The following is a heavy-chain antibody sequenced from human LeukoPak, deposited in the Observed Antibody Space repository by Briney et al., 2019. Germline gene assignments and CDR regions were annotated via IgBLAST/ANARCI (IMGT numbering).Heavy chain of an antibody. D-gene: IGHD6-13*01. Sequence: GESLKISCKGSAYTFTSHWIVWVRQMPGKGLEWLGHIWPGDSDTRYSPSFQGQVTISADKSISTAYLQWSSLKASDTAMYYCARLSAQQLVPDYGGQGTLVTVSS. CDR2: IWPGDSDT. V-gene: IGHV5-51*01. CDR1: AYTFTSHW. J-gene: IGHJ4*02. CDR3: ARLSAQQLVPDY.